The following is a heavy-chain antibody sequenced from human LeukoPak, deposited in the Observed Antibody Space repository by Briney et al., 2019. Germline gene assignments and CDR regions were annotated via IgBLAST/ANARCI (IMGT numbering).Heavy chain of an antibody. V-gene: IGHV3-23*01. Sequence: GGSLRLSCAASGFTFSSYAMKWVRQAPGKGLEWVSAIGGSVSNTYYADSVKGRFTISRDNSKNTLYLQTNSLRAEDTAVYYCARDLRRFAAYYFDYWGQGTLVTVSS. CDR3: ARDLRRFAAYYFDY. CDR2: IGGSVSNT. J-gene: IGHJ4*02. D-gene: IGHD5/OR15-5a*01. CDR1: GFTFSSYA.